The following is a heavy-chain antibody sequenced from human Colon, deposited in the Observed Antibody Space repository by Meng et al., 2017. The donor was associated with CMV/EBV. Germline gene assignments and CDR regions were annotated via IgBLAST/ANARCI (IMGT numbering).Heavy chain of an antibody. CDR2: IFYTGDT. V-gene: IGHV4-39*07. D-gene: IGHD3-10*01. Sequence: SEILSLTCTVSGGSISITSYYWAWIRQSPGEGLDWIGSIFYTGDTQYNPSLKSRVSLSVDTSKHQFSLHVTSVTAADTAIYYCARAHLGFRFGELSHWGQGMLVTVSS. J-gene: IGHJ4*02. CDR3: ARAHLGFRFGELSH. CDR1: GGSISITSYY.